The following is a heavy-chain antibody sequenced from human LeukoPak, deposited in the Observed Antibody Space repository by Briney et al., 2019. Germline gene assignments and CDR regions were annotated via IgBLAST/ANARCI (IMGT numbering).Heavy chain of an antibody. D-gene: IGHD6-19*01. V-gene: IGHV4-34*01. J-gene: IGHJ4*02. CDR3: ARGRYSSGPFDY. CDR1: GGSFSGYY. Sequence: SETLSLTCAVYGGSFSGYYWSWIRQPPGKGLEWIGEINHSGSTNYNPSLKSRDTISVDTSKNQFSLKLSSVTAADTAVYYCARGRYSSGPFDYWGQGTLVTVSS. CDR2: INHSGST.